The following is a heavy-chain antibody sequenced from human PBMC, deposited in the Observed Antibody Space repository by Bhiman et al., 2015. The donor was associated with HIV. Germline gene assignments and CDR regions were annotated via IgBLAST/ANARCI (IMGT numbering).Heavy chain of an antibody. V-gene: IGHV3-9*01. J-gene: IGHJ3*01. D-gene: IGHD5-24*01. CDR1: GFNFNDLS. CDR2: ITWTSDAI. Sequence: EERLVESGGGFVQPGTSLRLSCAASGFNFNDLSMHWVRQGPGKGLEWVAGITWTSDAIMYADSVKGRFTVSRDNAKNSLYLEMSSPRLQDTALYFCARWSRGTPAFDLWGPGTMVTVSP. CDR3: ARWSRGTPAFDL.